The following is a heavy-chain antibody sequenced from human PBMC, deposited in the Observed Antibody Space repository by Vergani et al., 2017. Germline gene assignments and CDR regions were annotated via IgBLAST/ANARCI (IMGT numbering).Heavy chain of an antibody. CDR3: ARAGRDSSSWYEPFDY. J-gene: IGHJ4*02. D-gene: IGHD6-13*01. CDR1: GYSFTSYW. V-gene: IGHV5-51*01. Sequence: EVQLVQSGAEVKKPGESLKISCKGSGYSFTSYWIGWVRQMPGKGLEWMGIIYPGDSDTRYSPSFQGQVTISADKSISTAYLQWSSLKASDTAMYYCARAGRDSSSWYEPFDYWGQGTLVTVSS. CDR2: IYPGDSDT.